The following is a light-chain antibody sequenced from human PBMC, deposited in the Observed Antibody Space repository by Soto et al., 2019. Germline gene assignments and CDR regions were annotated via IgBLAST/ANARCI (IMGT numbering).Light chain of an antibody. V-gene: IGLV2-14*01. CDR3: SSYTTTITPDV. CDR1: SSDIGAYYF. Sequence: QSVLTQPASVSGSPGQSITITCTGSSSDIGAYYFVSWYQHHPGEAPKLLLYEVTTRPSGVSSRFSGSKSGNTASLTISGLQADDEATYYCSSYTTTITPDVFGTGTKLTVL. J-gene: IGLJ1*01. CDR2: EVT.